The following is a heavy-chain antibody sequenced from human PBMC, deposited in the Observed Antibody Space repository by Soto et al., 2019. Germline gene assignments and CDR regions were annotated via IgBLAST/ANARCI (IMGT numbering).Heavy chain of an antibody. CDR3: ARENRDDNSGWYSSSDWFDP. CDR1: GDTSDSFS. D-gene: IGHD6-19*01. Sequence: QVQLVQSGAEVKKPGSSVRVSCKASGDTSDSFSISWVRQAPGQGLEWMGGIIPMFGTGNYAQKFQGRLTITVDESTGTSYMDLKSLRSEDTAVYFCARENRDDNSGWYSSSDWFDPWGQGTLVTVSS. V-gene: IGHV1-69*01. CDR2: IIPMFGTG. J-gene: IGHJ5*02.